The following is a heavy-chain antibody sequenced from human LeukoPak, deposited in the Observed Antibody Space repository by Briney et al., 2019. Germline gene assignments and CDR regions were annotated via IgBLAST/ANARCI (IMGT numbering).Heavy chain of an antibody. J-gene: IGHJ4*02. V-gene: IGHV4-34*01. CDR2: INHSGST. CDR1: GGSFSGYY. CDR3: ARKKDGYNYDY. Sequence: SETLSLTCAVYGGSFSGYYWSWIRQPPGKGLEWIGEINHSGSTNYNPSLKSRVTISVDTSKNQFSLKLSSVTAADTAVYYCARKKDGYNYDYWGQGTLVTVSS. D-gene: IGHD5-24*01.